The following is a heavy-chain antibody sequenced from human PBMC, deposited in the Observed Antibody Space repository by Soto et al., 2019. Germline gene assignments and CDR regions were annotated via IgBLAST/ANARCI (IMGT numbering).Heavy chain of an antibody. D-gene: IGHD3-10*01. Sequence: ASVKVSCKASGYTFTSYYMHWVRQAPGQGLEWMGIINPSGGSTSYAQKFQGRVTMTRDTSTSTVYMELSSLRSEDTAVYYCARRSRGVDAENQHYYYMDVWGKGTTVTVSS. CDR1: GYTFTSYY. CDR2: INPSGGST. CDR3: ARRSRGVDAENQHYYYMDV. V-gene: IGHV1-46*03. J-gene: IGHJ6*03.